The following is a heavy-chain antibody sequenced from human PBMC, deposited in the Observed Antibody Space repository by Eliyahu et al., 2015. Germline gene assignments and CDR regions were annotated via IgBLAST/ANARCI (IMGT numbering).Heavy chain of an antibody. D-gene: IGHD4-17*01. CDR2: IRYDGSNK. V-gene: IGHV3-30*02. CDR1: GFPFSXXA. Sequence: QVQLVESGGGVXQPGGSLXLSXAASGFPFSXXAMPWVRQAPGKGLEWVAFIRYDGSNKYYADSVKGRFTISRDNSKNTLYLQMNSLRAEDTAVYYCAKDPGDYGRDYYYYYMDVWGKGTTVTVSS. CDR3: AKDPGDYGRDYYYYYMDV. J-gene: IGHJ6*03.